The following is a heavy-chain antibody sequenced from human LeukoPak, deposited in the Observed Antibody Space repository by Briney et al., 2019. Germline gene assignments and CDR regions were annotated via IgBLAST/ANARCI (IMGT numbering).Heavy chain of an antibody. J-gene: IGHJ4*02. V-gene: IGHV3-21*04. CDR1: GFTFSSYS. D-gene: IGHD6-19*01. CDR2: ISSSSSYI. CDR3: ARDDGAVAGAQVDY. Sequence: GGSLRLSCAASGFTFSSYSMNWVRQAPGKGLEWVSSISSSSSYIYYADSVKGRFTISRDNAKNSLYLQMNSLRAEDTAVYFCARDDGAVAGAQVDYWGQGTLVTVSS.